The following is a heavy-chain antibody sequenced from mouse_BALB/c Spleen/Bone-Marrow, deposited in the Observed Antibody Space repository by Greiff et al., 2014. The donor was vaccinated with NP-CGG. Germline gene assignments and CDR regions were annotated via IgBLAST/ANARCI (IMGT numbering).Heavy chain of an antibody. J-gene: IGHJ3*01. CDR1: GFNIKDTY. CDR2: IDPANGNT. Sequence: EVQLQESGAELVKPGASVKLSCTASGFNIKDTYMYWVKQRPEQGLEWIGRIDPANGNTKYDPKFQDKATITADTSSNTAYLQLSSLTSEDTAVYYYARYYYGSSLFAYWGQGTLVTVSA. CDR3: ARYYYGSSLFAY. D-gene: IGHD1-1*01. V-gene: IGHV14-3*02.